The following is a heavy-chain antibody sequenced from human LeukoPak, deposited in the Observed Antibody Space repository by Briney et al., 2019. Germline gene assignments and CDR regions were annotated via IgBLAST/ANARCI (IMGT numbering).Heavy chain of an antibody. CDR3: ASEGAGSYDYVWGSYRSTKYFQH. CDR2: IIPIFGTA. CDR1: GGTFSSYA. J-gene: IGHJ1*01. Sequence: ASVKVSCKASGGTFSSYAISWVRQAPGQGLEWMGGIIPIFGTANYAQKFQGRVTITTDESTRTAYMELSSLRSEDTAVYYCASEGAGSYDYVWGSYRSTKYFQHWGQGTLVTVSS. D-gene: IGHD3-16*02. V-gene: IGHV1-69*05.